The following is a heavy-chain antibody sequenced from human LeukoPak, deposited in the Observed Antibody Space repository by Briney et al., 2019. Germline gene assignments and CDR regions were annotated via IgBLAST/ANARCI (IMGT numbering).Heavy chain of an antibody. Sequence: GESLQISCKGSGYSFTSYWISWVRQMPGKGLEWMGRIDPSDSYTNYSPSFQGHVTISADKSISTAYLQWSSLKASDTAMYYCARLPVGVAAAASSGDGMNVWGKGTTVTVSS. J-gene: IGHJ6*04. V-gene: IGHV5-10-1*01. CDR1: GYSFTSYW. CDR2: IDPSDSYT. D-gene: IGHD6-13*01. CDR3: ARLPVGVAAAASSGDGMNV.